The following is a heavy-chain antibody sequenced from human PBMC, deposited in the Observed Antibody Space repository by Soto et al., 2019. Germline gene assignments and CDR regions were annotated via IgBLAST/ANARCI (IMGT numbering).Heavy chain of an antibody. Sequence: GGSLRLSCAASGFTFSSYAMSWVRQAPGKGLEWVSAISGSGGSTYYADSVKGRFTISRDNSKNTLYLQMNSLRAEDTAVYYCAKHPQNRYGSGGSCYFDYWGQGTLVTVSS. CDR2: ISGSGGST. CDR1: GFTFSSYA. CDR3: AKHPQNRYGSGGSCYFDY. V-gene: IGHV3-23*01. J-gene: IGHJ4*02. D-gene: IGHD2-15*01.